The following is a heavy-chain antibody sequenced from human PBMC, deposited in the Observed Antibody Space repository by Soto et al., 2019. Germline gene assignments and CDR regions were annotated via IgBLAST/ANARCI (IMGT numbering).Heavy chain of an antibody. J-gene: IGHJ4*01. CDR3: TTDSYSTIIIVRFDY. CDR2: IKSKTDDGTT. Sequence: GGSLRLSCAASGFTFTNAWINWVRQAPGKGLEWVGRIKSKTDDGTTDYAEPVKGRFAISGDDSNNMVYLQMNSLKIEDTAVYYCTTDSYSTIIIVRFDYWGHGTLVTVSS. CDR1: GFTFTNAW. V-gene: IGHV3-15*07. D-gene: IGHD3-22*01.